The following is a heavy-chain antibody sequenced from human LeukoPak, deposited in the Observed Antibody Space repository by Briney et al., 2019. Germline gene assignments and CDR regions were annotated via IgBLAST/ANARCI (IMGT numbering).Heavy chain of an antibody. CDR1: GCTFTSYD. V-gene: IGHV1-8*01. CDR2: INPNSGNA. D-gene: IGHD3-10*01. Sequence: ASVKVSCKASGCTFTSYDINWVRQATGQGLEWMGWINPNSGNAGYAQKFQGRVTMTRNTSISTAYMELSSLRSEDTAVYYCARGSGYGSGSYYLVYWGQGTLVTVSS. J-gene: IGHJ4*02. CDR3: ARGSGYGSGSYYLVY.